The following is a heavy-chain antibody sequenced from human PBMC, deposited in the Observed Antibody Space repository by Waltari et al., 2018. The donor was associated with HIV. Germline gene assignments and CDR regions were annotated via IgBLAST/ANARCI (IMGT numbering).Heavy chain of an antibody. V-gene: IGHV1-24*01. D-gene: IGHD2-21*02. CDR1: GYSLSDLS. Sequence: QVQLAQSRAEVKKPGASVQVSCQVSGYSLSDLSMHWVRQAPGKGPEWMGGFDPEDGEIIYAQHFQGRVPMTEDTSTDTAYMELSSLRSEDTAVYYCATASRVVVTDRAAFDYWGQGTLVTVSS. J-gene: IGHJ4*02. CDR3: ATASRVVVTDRAAFDY. CDR2: FDPEDGEI.